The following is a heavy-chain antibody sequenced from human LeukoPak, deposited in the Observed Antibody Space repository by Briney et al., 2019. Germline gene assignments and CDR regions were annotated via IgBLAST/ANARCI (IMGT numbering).Heavy chain of an antibody. Sequence: PSETLSLTCTVSGGSISSGSYYWSWIRQSAGKGLEWIGRIYTSGSTNYNPSLKSRVTISVDTSKNQFSLKLSSVTAADTAVYYCARDGLREMATILWGQGTLVTVSS. J-gene: IGHJ4*02. CDR2: IYTSGST. CDR1: GGSISSGSYY. D-gene: IGHD5-24*01. CDR3: ARDGLREMATIL. V-gene: IGHV4-61*02.